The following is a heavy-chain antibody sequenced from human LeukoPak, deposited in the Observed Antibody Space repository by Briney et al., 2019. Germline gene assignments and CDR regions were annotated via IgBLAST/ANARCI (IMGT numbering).Heavy chain of an antibody. CDR2: ISGSGGAT. CDR1: GFTFSSYA. Sequence: GGSLRLSCAASGFTFSSYAMSWVRQAPGKGLEWVSTISGSGGATYYADSVKGRFTISRDNSKNTLYLQMNSPRAEDRAVYYCARVAGGKWPRAPFDIWGQGTMVTVSS. D-gene: IGHD5-12*01. V-gene: IGHV3-23*01. J-gene: IGHJ3*02. CDR3: ARVAGGKWPRAPFDI.